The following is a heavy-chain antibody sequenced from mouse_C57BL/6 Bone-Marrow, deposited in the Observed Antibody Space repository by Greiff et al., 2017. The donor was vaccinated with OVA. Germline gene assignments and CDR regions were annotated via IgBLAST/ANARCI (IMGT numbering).Heavy chain of an antibody. J-gene: IGHJ4*01. CDR3: ARQGITTVVAPYAMDY. CDR1: GFTFSDYY. V-gene: IGHV5-12*01. Sequence: EVKLQESGGGLVQPGGSLKLSCAASGFTFSDYYMYWVRQTPEKRLEWVAYISNGGGSTYYPDTVKGRFTISRDNAKNTLYLQMSRLKSEDTAMYYCARQGITTVVAPYAMDYWGQGTSVTVSS. D-gene: IGHD1-1*01. CDR2: ISNGGGST.